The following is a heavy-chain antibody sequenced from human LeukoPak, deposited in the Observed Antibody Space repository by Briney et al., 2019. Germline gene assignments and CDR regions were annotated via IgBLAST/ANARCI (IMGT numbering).Heavy chain of an antibody. CDR1: DFTFSNAW. CDR2: IQSKSDGVTT. V-gene: IGHV3-15*01. Sequence: GSLILSCAASDFTFSNAWMNWVRQAPGKGLEYIGRIQSKSDGVTTDYAAPVKGRFTISRDDSKSTLYLQMNSLKNDDTAVYYCATGTRRDRFDYWGQGTLVTVSS. CDR3: ATGTRRDRFDY. J-gene: IGHJ4*02. D-gene: IGHD5-24*01.